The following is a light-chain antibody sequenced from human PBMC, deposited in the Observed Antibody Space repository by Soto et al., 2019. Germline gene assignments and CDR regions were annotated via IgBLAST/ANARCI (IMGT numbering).Light chain of an antibody. CDR2: EAS. J-gene: IGKJ4*01. Sequence: DIQMTQSPSTLSACVGDRVTITCRASQSISSWLAWYQQKPGKAPKLLIHEASRLETGVPSRFSGSESGTEFTLTISGLHAEDSATYYCQQYTNFPLTFGGGTKADIK. V-gene: IGKV1-5*01. CDR1: QSISSW. CDR3: QQYTNFPLT.